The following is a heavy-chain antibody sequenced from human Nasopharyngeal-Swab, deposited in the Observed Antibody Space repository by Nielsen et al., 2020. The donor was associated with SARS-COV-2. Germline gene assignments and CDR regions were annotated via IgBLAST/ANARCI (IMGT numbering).Heavy chain of an antibody. V-gene: IGHV3-9*01. D-gene: IGHD1-7*01. J-gene: IGHJ6*02. CDR3: AKQKRLGLASDPYFYGLDV. CDR2: ISWNSDKI. Sequence: SLKISCVAAGFTFDDYVMYWVRQAPGKGLEWVSSISWNSDKIYYADSVKGRLTISRDNTKNSLYLQMNNLRTEDTAFYYCAKQKRLGLASDPYFYGLDVWGLGTTVTVSS. CDR1: GFTFDDYV.